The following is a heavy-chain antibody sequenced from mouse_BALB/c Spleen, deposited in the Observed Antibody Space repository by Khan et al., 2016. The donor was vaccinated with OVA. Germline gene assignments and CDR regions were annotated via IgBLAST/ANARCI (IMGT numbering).Heavy chain of an antibody. CDR2: ISNGGGST. V-gene: IGHV5-12-2*01. J-gene: IGHJ1*01. D-gene: IGHD1-1*01. CDR1: GFTFSSYT. Sequence: EVMLVESGGGLVQPGGSLKLSCAASGFTFSSYTMSWVRQTPEKRLEWVAYISNGGGSTYYPDTVKGRFTISRDNAKNTLYLQLSSLKSEDTAMYYCARHYYGSSDWYCDVWVAGTTVTVSS. CDR3: ARHYYGSSDWYCDV.